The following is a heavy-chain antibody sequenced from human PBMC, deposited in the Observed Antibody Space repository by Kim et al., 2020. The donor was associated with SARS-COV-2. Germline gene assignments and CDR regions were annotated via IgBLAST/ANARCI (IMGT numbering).Heavy chain of an antibody. CDR1: GFALTTYE. CDR3: AREVDYWDFDY. Sequence: ASVTVSCKASGFALTTYEINWVRQAPGQGLEWMGWMDPNSGKTGYAQKFQGRVTMTRSTSINTAYIELSSLRFEDTAIYYCAREVDYWDFDYWGQGTLVTVSS. D-gene: IGHD2-8*02. V-gene: IGHV1-8*01. CDR2: MDPNSGKT. J-gene: IGHJ4*02.